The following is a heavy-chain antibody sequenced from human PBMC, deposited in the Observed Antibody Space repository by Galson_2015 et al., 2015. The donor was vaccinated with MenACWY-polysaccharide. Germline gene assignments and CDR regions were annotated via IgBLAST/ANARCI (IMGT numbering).Heavy chain of an antibody. J-gene: IGHJ3*02. CDR3: AREGSRIVFHAFDT. CDR2: IQYDGSNK. D-gene: IGHD2-15*01. V-gene: IGHV3-33*01. CDR1: GLRFSGSG. Sequence: SLRLSCAASGLRFSGSGMHWVRQAPGKGLEWVAVIQYDGSNKVYADSVKGRFTISRDNSENTLYLEMNSLRAEDTAVYYCAREGSRIVFHAFDTWGQGTMVTVSS.